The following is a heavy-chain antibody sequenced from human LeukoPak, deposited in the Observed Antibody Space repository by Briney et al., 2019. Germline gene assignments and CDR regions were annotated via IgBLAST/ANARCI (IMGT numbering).Heavy chain of an antibody. D-gene: IGHD1-26*01. CDR3: AREDSGTSRAFDV. CDR1: GYAFTSNT. J-gene: IGHJ3*01. CDR2: ISAYNDKT. V-gene: IGHV1-18*01. Sequence: GAPVKVSCKASGYAFTSNTITWVRQAPGQGLEWMGRISAYNDKTNYAQKFQGRITMTTDTSTSTAYMELRSLRSDDTAVYYCAREDSGTSRAFDVWGQGTVVTVSS.